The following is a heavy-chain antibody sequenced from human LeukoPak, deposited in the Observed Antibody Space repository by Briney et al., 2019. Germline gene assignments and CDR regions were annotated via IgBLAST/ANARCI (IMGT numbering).Heavy chain of an antibody. V-gene: IGHV3-7*05. J-gene: IGHJ4*02. D-gene: IGHD4-11*01. CDR3: TREYLTVSYFDY. CDR1: GFTFSSYW. Sequence: GGSLRLSCAASGFTFSSYWMSWVRQAPGKGLEWVANIKQAGSEQYYVDSVKGRFTISRDNAKNSLFLQMNSLRGEDTAVYYCTREYLTVSYFDYWGQGTLVTVSS. CDR2: IKQAGSEQ.